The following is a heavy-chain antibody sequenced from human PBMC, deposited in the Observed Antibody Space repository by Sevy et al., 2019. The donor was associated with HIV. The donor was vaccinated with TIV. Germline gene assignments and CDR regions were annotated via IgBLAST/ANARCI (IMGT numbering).Heavy chain of an antibody. CDR1: GGTFSGYA. V-gene: IGHV1-69*13. D-gene: IGHD3-16*01. CDR2: IIAVSGTT. CDR3: ARDRDRGWFDP. Sequence: ASVKVSCKTSGGTFSGYAISWVRQAPGQGLEWMGGIIAVSGTTNYVEKFQGRLTITADVSTRTVYMELRSLKTEDTAIYYCARDRDRGWFDPRGQGTMVTVS. J-gene: IGHJ5*02.